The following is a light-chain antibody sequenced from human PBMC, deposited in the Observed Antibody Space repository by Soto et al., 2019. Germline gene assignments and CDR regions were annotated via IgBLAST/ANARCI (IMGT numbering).Light chain of an antibody. CDR1: QSLSSN. J-gene: IGKJ1*01. CDR3: QQYHHWRT. Sequence: EIVMTQSPATLSVSPVERATLSCRASQSLSSNLAWYQQKPGQAPRLLIYGASTRATGIPARFSGSGSGTEFTLTISSLQSEDSAVYYCQQYHHWRTFGQGTKVEIK. CDR2: GAS. V-gene: IGKV3-15*01.